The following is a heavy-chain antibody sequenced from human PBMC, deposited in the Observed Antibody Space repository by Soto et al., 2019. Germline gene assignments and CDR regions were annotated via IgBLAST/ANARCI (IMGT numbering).Heavy chain of an antibody. J-gene: IGHJ4*02. CDR2: INPSGGST. V-gene: IGHV1-46*01. CDR1: GYNFISHY. D-gene: IGHD2-2*01. Sequence: QVLLVQSGAEVTRPGASLKVSCKASGYNFISHYIHWVRQAPGQGLEWMGFINPSGGSTTPAQNLQGRLSMTRDTSTSTVYMELSGLRSEDAAVYYCARDYLSSKSSLSYFDYWGQGTLVTVSS. CDR3: ARDYLSSKSSLSYFDY.